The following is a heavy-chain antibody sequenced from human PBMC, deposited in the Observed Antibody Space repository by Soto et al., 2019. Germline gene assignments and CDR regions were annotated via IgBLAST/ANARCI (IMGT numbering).Heavy chain of an antibody. CDR2: IYWDDDK. Sequence: QITLKESGPTLVKPTETLTLTCTFSGFSLTTIGVGVGWIRQPPGKALEWLALIYWDDDKLYSPSLKSRLSITKDISKKQVVLTMTNMDPVDTGTYYCAHRHVAAAEHWFDPWGQGTLVTVSS. V-gene: IGHV2-5*02. D-gene: IGHD6-13*01. J-gene: IGHJ5*02. CDR1: GFSLTTIGVG. CDR3: AHRHVAAAEHWFDP.